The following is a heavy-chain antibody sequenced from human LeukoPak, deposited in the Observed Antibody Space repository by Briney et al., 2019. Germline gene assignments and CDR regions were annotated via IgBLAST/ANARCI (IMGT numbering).Heavy chain of an antibody. Sequence: SETLSLTCAVYGGSFSGYYWSWIRQPPGKGLEWIGEINHSGSTNYNPSLKSRVTISVDTSKNQFSLKLSSVTAADTAVYYCARGDQWGGLDYWGQGTLVTVSS. D-gene: IGHD1-26*01. J-gene: IGHJ4*02. CDR2: INHSGST. CDR1: GGSFSGYY. CDR3: ARGDQWGGLDY. V-gene: IGHV4-34*01.